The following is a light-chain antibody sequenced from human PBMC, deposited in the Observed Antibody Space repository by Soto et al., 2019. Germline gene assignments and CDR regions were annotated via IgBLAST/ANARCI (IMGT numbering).Light chain of an antibody. V-gene: IGKV3-15*01. J-gene: IGKJ2*01. Sequence: EILMTQSPATLSVSPGERATLSCRASQSVRSNLAWYQQKPGQAPRLLIFGATTRATGMPARFSGSGSGTEFTLTISSLQPEDFATYYCQQSYSAPFTFGQGTKLEIK. CDR1: QSVRSN. CDR3: QQSYSAPFT. CDR2: GAT.